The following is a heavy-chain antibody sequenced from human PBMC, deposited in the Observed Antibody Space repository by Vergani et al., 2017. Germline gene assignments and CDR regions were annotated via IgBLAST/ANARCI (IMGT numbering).Heavy chain of an antibody. CDR1: GFTFSSYA. CDR2: ISGSGGST. V-gene: IGHV3-23*01. J-gene: IGHJ6*02. Sequence: EVQLLESGGGLVQPGGSLRLSCAASGFTFSSYAMSWVRQAPGKGLEWVSAISGSGGSTYYADSVKGRFTISRDNSKNTLYLQMNSLRAEDTAVYYCAKSRGTCSSTSCFYHYAMDVWGQGTTVTVSS. D-gene: IGHD2-2*01. CDR3: AKSRGTCSSTSCFYHYAMDV.